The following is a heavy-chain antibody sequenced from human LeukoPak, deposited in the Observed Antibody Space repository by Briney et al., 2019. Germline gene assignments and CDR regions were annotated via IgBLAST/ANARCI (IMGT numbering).Heavy chain of an antibody. V-gene: IGHV3-23*01. Sequence: GGSLRLSGAASGFTFSSYAMSWVRQAPGKGLDWASVITGSGTETNYANSAKGRFTISRDNSKNTLYLQMNSLRAEDTALYYCAKGPYRDSNYYMDVWGKGTTVTVSS. J-gene: IGHJ6*03. CDR1: GFTFSSYA. CDR2: ITGSGTET. D-gene: IGHD3-16*01. CDR3: AKGPYRDSNYYMDV.